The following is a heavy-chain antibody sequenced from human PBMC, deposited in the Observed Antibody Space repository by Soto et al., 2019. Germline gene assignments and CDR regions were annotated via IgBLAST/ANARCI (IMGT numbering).Heavy chain of an antibody. J-gene: IGHJ4*02. V-gene: IGHV4-59*01. CDR1: GGSISSYY. D-gene: IGHD5-12*01. Sequence: SETLSLTCTVSGGSISSYYWSWIRQPPGKGLEWIGYIYHSGSANYNPSLKSRVTISVDTSKSQFSLRLSSVTAADTAVYFCARYSVATIRFFDYWGQGTLVTVSS. CDR3: ARYSVATIRFFDY. CDR2: IYHSGSA.